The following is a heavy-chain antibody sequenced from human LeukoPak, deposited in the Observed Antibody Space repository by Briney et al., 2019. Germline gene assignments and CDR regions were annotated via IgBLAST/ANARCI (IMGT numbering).Heavy chain of an antibody. CDR3: ARALFGELLDY. V-gene: IGHV3-13*01. D-gene: IGHD3-10*02. J-gene: IGHJ4*02. CDR2: IGTAGDT. Sequence: GGSLRLSCAASGFTFSSYDMHWVRQATGKGLEWVSAIGTAGDTYYPGSVKGRFTISRENAKNSLYLQMNSLRAGDMAVYYCARALFGELLDYWGQGTPVTVSS. CDR1: GFTFSSYD.